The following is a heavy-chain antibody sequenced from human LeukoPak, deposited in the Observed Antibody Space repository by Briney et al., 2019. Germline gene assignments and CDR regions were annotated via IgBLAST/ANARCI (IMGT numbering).Heavy chain of an antibody. CDR2: ISYDGSNK. Sequence: PGGSLRLSCAASGFTFSSYAMHWVRQAPGKGLEWVAVISYDGSNKYYADSVKGRFTISRDNSKNTLYLQMNSLRAEDTAVYYCARVRDSYSSSRYGNWFDPWGQGTLVTVSS. V-gene: IGHV3-30-3*01. J-gene: IGHJ5*02. CDR1: GFTFSSYA. D-gene: IGHD6-13*01. CDR3: ARVRDSYSSSRYGNWFDP.